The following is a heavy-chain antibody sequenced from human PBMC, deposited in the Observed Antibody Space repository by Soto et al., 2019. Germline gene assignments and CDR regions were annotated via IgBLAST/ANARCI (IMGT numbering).Heavy chain of an antibody. D-gene: IGHD5-12*01. Sequence: ASVKVSCKASGYTFTGYYMHWVRQAPGQGLEWMGWINPNSGGTNYAQKFQGRDTMTRDTSISTAYMELSRLRSDDTAVYYCAKPKSKWLRFDYWGQGNLVTVSS. CDR1: GYTFTGYY. CDR3: AKPKSKWLRFDY. J-gene: IGHJ4*02. V-gene: IGHV1-2*02. CDR2: INPNSGGT.